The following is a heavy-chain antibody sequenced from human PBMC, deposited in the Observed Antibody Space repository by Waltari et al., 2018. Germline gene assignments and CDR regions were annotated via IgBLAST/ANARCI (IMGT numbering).Heavy chain of an antibody. V-gene: IGHV4-34*01. Sequence: QVQLQQWGAGLLTPSETLSLTCAVYGGSFSGYYWSWIRQPPGKGLEWIGEINHSGSTNDNPALKSRGTISVDTSKNQFSLKLSSGTAADTAVYYCARGHSSGYPPDYWGQGTLVTGSS. CDR2: INHSGST. D-gene: IGHD3-22*01. CDR1: GGSFSGYY. J-gene: IGHJ4*02. CDR3: ARGHSSGYPPDY.